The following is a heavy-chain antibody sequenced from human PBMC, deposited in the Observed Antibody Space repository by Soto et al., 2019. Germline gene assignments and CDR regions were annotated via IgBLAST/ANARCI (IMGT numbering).Heavy chain of an antibody. V-gene: IGHV4-59*01. CDR3: ARESANYYYYGMDV. J-gene: IGHJ6*02. CDR1: GGSISSYY. CDR2: IYYSGST. D-gene: IGHD6-25*01. Sequence: SETLSLTCTVSGGSISSYYWSWIRQPPGKGLEWIGYIYYSGSTNYNPSLKSRVTISVDTSKNQFSMKLSSVTAADTAVYYCARESANYYYYGMDVWGQGTTVTVSS.